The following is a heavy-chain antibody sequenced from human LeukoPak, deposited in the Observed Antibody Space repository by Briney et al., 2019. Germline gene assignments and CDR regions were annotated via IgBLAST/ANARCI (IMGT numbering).Heavy chain of an antibody. Sequence: ASVKVSCKASGYTFTSYYMHWVRQAPGQGLEWMGIINPSGGSTSYAQKFQGRVTMTRDMSTSTVYMELSSLRSEDTAVYYCARELYGDYFPLYYYYMDVWGKGTTVTVSS. CDR2: INPSGGST. CDR1: GYTFTSYY. J-gene: IGHJ6*03. D-gene: IGHD4-17*01. V-gene: IGHV1-46*01. CDR3: ARELYGDYFPLYYYYMDV.